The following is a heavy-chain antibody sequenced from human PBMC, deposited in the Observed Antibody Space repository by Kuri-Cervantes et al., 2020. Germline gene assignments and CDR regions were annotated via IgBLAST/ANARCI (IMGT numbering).Heavy chain of an antibody. CDR1: GLTFKNYG. CDR2: IWYDGSNK. D-gene: IGHD1-1*01. J-gene: IGHJ6*02. CDR3: ARDLEDYYYGMDV. Sequence: GESLKISCAASGLTFKNYGMHWVRQAPGKGLEWVTFIWYDGSNKYYIDSVKGRFTISRDNSKNTLYLQMNSLRAEDTAVYYCARDLEDYYYGMDVWGQGTTVTVSS. V-gene: IGHV3-33*01.